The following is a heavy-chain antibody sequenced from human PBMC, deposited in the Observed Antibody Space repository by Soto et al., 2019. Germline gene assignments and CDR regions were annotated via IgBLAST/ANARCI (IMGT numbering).Heavy chain of an antibody. CDR2: IYYSGST. Sequence: LTCTVSGGSISSGGYYWSWIRQHPGKGLEWIGYIYYSGSTYYNPSLKSRVTISVDTSKNQFSLKLSSVTAADTAVYYCATTNYYDRSGTFDPWGQGTLVTVSS. CDR3: ATTNYYDRSGTFDP. CDR1: GGSISSGGYY. J-gene: IGHJ5*02. V-gene: IGHV4-31*03. D-gene: IGHD3-22*01.